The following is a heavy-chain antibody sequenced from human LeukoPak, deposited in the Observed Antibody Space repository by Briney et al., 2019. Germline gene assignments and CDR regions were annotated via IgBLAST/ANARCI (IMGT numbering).Heavy chain of an antibody. Sequence: ASVKVSCKASGVTLNNYAIIWVRQAPGQGLEWMGRTVPVFATTTYAQKFQGRVMITADESTSTVHMELSSLTAEDTALYYCARPYGPGNYINLGLDFWGQRTLVAVS. CDR3: ARPYGPGNYINLGLDF. CDR2: TVPVFATT. V-gene: IGHV1-69*15. J-gene: IGHJ4*02. CDR1: GVTLNNYA. D-gene: IGHD3-10*01.